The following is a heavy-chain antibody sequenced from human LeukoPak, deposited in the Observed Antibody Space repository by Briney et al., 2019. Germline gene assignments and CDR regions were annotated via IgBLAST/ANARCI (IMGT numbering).Heavy chain of an antibody. CDR3: ARGITMIVEVISLSWFDP. D-gene: IGHD3-22*01. CDR2: INHSGST. Sequence: SETLSLTCAVYGGSFSGYYWSWIRQPPGKGLEWIEEINHSGSTNYNPSLKSRVTISVDTSKNQFSLKLSSVTAADTAVYYCARGITMIVEVISLSWFDPWGQGTLVTVSS. V-gene: IGHV4-34*01. CDR1: GGSFSGYY. J-gene: IGHJ5*02.